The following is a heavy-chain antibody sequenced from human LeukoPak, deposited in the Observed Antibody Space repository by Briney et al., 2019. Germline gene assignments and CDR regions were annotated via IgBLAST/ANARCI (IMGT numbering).Heavy chain of an antibody. V-gene: IGHV4-39*01. Sequence: SETLSLTCTVSGGSITNSDYFWGWIRQPPGKGLEWMGNVDYSGRPHRNPTLMGRVTINADRSRNQFSLNLSSVTAADTAVYFCARLDASLAHLSGSFPDYWGQGALVTVSS. D-gene: IGHD3-10*01. J-gene: IGHJ4*02. CDR2: VDYSGRP. CDR1: GGSITNSDYF. CDR3: ARLDASLAHLSGSFPDY.